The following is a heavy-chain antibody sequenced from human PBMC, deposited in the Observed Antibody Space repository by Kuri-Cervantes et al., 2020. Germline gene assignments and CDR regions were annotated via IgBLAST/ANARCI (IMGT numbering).Heavy chain of an antibody. D-gene: IGHD3-22*01. CDR2: IIPIFDTA. CDR1: GGTFSNYA. J-gene: IGHJ4*02. V-gene: IGHV1-69*05. CDR3: AREVASSGYYYRGYYFDY. Sequence: SVKVSCKASGGTFSNYAITWVRQAPGQGLEWMGGIIPIFDTANYAQKFQGRVTITRDESTSTAYMDPSSLRSEDTAVYYCAREVASSGYYYRGYYFDYWGQGTLVTVSS.